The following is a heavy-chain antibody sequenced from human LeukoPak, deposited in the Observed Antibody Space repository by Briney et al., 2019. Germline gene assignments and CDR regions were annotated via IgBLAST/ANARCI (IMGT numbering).Heavy chain of an antibody. CDR1: GFTFSSHS. CDR2: ISSSGGST. J-gene: IGHJ4*02. CDR3: ARYWNDRYFDY. D-gene: IGHD1-1*01. Sequence: PGGSLRLSCAASGFTFSSHSMGWVRQAPGKGLEWVSVISSSGGSTFYADSVKGRFTISRDQSKNTLFLQMNSLRADDTAIYYCARYWNDRYFDYWGPGTLVTVSS. V-gene: IGHV3-23*01.